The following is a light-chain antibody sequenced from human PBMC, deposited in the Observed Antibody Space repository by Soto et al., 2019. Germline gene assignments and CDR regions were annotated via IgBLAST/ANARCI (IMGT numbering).Light chain of an antibody. J-gene: IGKJ2*01. CDR3: QQYNSYSPA. CDR2: GAS. Sequence: EVVMTQSPATLSVSPGERATLSCRASETVATNLAWYQQKPGQAPRLLISGASTRAAGISDRFRGSGSGTEFTLTISSLQPDDFATYYCQQYNSYSPAFGQGTKLEIK. CDR1: ETVATN. V-gene: IGKV3-15*01.